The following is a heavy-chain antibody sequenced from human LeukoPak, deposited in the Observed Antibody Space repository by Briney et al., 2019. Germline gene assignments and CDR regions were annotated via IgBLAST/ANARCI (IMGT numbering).Heavy chain of an antibody. CDR2: ISLRGLT. V-gene: IGHV4-4*02. D-gene: IGHD1-26*01. CDR3: SRESGPFSPFGF. Sequence: PSGTLSLTCGVSGGSISGTNWWSWVRQPPGQGLEWIGEISLRGLTNYNPSLRRRLTMSLDESKNQVSLNLNSVTAADTAVYYCSRESGPFSPFGFWGQGTLVSVHS. CDR1: GGSISGTNW. J-gene: IGHJ4*02.